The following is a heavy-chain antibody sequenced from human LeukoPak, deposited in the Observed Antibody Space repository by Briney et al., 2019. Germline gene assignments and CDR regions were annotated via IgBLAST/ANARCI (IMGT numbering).Heavy chain of an antibody. J-gene: IGHJ4*02. CDR2: INPNSGGT. V-gene: IGHV1-2*02. D-gene: IGHD4-17*01. Sequence: ASVKASCKASGYTFSGYYMHWVRQAPGQGLEWMGWINPNSGGTNYAQKFQGRVTMTRDTSISTAYMELSRLRSDDTAVYYCARARSPTVTTVLSDYWGQGTLVTVSS. CDR3: ARARSPTVTTVLSDY. CDR1: GYTFSGYY.